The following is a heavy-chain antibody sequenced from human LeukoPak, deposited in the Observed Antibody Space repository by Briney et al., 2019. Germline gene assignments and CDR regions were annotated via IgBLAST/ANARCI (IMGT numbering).Heavy chain of an antibody. CDR2: IYYSGST. CDR3: ARRGAAAGFD. CDR1: GGSISSSSYY. V-gene: IGHV4-39*01. D-gene: IGHD6-13*01. Sequence: SETLSLTCTVSGGSISSSSYYWDWIRQPPGKGLEWVGSIYYSGSTYYNPSLKSRVTISVDTSKNQFSLKLSSVTAADTAVYYCARRGAAAGFDWGQGTLVTVSS. J-gene: IGHJ1*01.